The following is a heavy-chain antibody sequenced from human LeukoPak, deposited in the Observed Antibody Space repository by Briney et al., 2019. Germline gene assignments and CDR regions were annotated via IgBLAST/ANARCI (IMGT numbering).Heavy chain of an antibody. J-gene: IGHJ6*04. V-gene: IGHV1-2*02. CDR2: ITPETGAT. CDR3: AREDRESGGMDV. CDR1: GYIFTGNF. Sequence: ASVKVSCKASGYIFTGNFIHWVRQAPGQGLEWMGWITPETGATHYAERFQGRVTLTRDTSITTAHMELSRLTSDDTAVYYCAREDRESGGMDVWGKGTAVSVSS.